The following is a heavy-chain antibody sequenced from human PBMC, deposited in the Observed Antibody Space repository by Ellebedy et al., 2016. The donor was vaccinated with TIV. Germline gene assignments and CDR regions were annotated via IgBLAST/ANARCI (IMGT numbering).Heavy chain of an antibody. CDR2: IRSKANKYAT. Sequence: GESLKISCAASEFTFRGSAMHWVRQESGKGREWVGRIRSKANKYATAYAASVKGRFTIARDDSKNTAYLQMNSLKTEDTAVYYCVHIVVVTATGYWGQGTLVTVSS. V-gene: IGHV3-73*01. CDR3: VHIVVVTATGY. CDR1: EFTFRGSA. D-gene: IGHD2-21*02. J-gene: IGHJ4*02.